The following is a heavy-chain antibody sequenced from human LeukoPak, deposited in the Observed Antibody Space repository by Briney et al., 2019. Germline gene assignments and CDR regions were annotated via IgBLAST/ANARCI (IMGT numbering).Heavy chain of an antibody. V-gene: IGHV4-34*01. CDR1: SGSFSGYY. CDR3: ARGRLDV. Sequence: SETLSLTCAVYSGSFSGYYWSWIRQPPGKGLEWIGEINHSGSTNYNPSLKSRVTISVDTSKNQFSLKLSSVTAADTAVYYCARGRLDVWGKGTTVTVSS. CDR2: INHSGST. J-gene: IGHJ6*04.